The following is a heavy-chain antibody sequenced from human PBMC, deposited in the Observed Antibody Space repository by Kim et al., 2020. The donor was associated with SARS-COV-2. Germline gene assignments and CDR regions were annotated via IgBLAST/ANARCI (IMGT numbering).Heavy chain of an antibody. Sequence: GGSLRLSCAASGFTFSSYWMSWVRQAPGKGLEWVANIKQDGSEKYYVDSVKGRFTISRDNAKNSLYLQMNSLRAEDTAVYYCARGNIRTLGYCSGGSCYPRGGMDVWGQGTTVTVSS. CDR3: ARGNIRTLGYCSGGSCYPRGGMDV. CDR1: GFTFSSYW. V-gene: IGHV3-7*01. D-gene: IGHD2-15*01. J-gene: IGHJ6*02. CDR2: IKQDGSEK.